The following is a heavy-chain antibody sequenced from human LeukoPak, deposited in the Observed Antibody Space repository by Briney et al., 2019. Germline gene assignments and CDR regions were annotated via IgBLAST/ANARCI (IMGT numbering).Heavy chain of an antibody. CDR1: GGSFSGYY. D-gene: IGHD6-13*01. Sequence: PSETLSLTCAVYGGSFSGYYWSWIRQPPGKGLEWIGEINHSGSTNYNPSLKSRVTISVDTSKSQFSLKLSSVTAADTAVYYCARGGIAAAEVRYWGQGTLVTVSS. CDR3: ARGGIAAAEVRY. V-gene: IGHV4-34*01. CDR2: INHSGST. J-gene: IGHJ4*02.